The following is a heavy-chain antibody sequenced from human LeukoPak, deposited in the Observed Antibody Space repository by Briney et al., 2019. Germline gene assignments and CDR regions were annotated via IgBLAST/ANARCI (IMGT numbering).Heavy chain of an antibody. J-gene: IGHJ4*02. V-gene: IGHV3-30-3*01. Sequence: GGSLRLSCEASGITFSSYAMHWVRQAPGKGLEWVAVISYDGSNKYYADSVKGRFTISRDNSKNTLYLQMNSLRAEDTAVYFCARDARYYDILTGYPLFDYWGQGTLVTVSS. CDR1: GITFSSYA. CDR2: ISYDGSNK. D-gene: IGHD3-9*01. CDR3: ARDARYYDILTGYPLFDY.